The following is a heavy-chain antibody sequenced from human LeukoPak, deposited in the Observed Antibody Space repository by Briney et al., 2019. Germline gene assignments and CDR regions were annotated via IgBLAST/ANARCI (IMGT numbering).Heavy chain of an antibody. J-gene: IGHJ4*02. CDR1: GFTYSSYA. V-gene: IGHV3-23*01. D-gene: IGHD2-2*02. CDR2: ISGSGGST. Sequence: GGSLRLSCAASGFTYSSYAMSWVRQAPGKGLEWVSAISGSGGSTYYADSVKGRFTISRDNSKNTLYLQMNSLRAEDTAVYYCAKVLYQLLYVLDYWGQGTLVTVSS. CDR3: AKVLYQLLYVLDY.